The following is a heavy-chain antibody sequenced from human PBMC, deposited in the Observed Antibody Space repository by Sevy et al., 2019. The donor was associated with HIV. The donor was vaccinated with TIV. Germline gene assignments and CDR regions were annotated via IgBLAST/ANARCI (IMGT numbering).Heavy chain of an antibody. CDR3: AKDWYYYDSSGYYYYPYFDY. J-gene: IGHJ4*02. CDR1: GFTFSSYA. Sequence: GGSLRLSCAASGFTFSSYAMSWVRQAPGKGLEWVSAISGSGGSTYYADSVKGRFIISRDNSKNTLYLQVNSLRAEDTPVYYCAKDWYYYDSSGYYYYPYFDYWGQGTLVTVSS. V-gene: IGHV3-23*01. CDR2: ISGSGGST. D-gene: IGHD3-22*01.